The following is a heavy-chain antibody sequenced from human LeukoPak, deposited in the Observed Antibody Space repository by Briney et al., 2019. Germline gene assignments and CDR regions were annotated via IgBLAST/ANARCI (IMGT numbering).Heavy chain of an antibody. J-gene: IGHJ5*02. CDR1: GGSISSYY. V-gene: IGHV4-59*01. D-gene: IGHD5-24*01. Sequence: SETLSPTCTVSGGSISSYYWSWIRQPPGKGLEWIRYIYYSGSTNYNPSLKSRVTISVDTSKNQFSLKLSSVTAADTAVYYCARDLGWLQFYNWFDPWGQGTLVTVSS. CDR3: ARDLGWLQFYNWFDP. CDR2: IYYSGST.